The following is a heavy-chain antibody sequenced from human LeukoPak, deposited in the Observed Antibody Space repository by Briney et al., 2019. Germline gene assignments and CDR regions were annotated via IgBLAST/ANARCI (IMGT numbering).Heavy chain of an antibody. CDR1: GGTFSSYA. J-gene: IGHJ6*02. Sequence: SVKVSCKASGGTFSSYAISWVRQAPGQGLEWMGRIIPILGIANYAQKFQGRVTITADKSTSTAYMELSSLRSEDTAVYYCARELRPPYYYYGMDVWGQGTTVTVPS. V-gene: IGHV1-69*04. CDR3: ARELRPPYYYYGMDV. D-gene: IGHD5-12*01. CDR2: IIPILGIA.